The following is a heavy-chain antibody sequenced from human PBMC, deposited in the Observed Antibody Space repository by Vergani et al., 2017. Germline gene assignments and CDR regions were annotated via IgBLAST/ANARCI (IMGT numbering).Heavy chain of an antibody. CDR3: ARGSCLGGSCYKPLFDY. J-gene: IGHJ4*02. D-gene: IGHD2-15*01. CDR1: GGSINSHNYY. V-gene: IGHV4-61*02. CDR2: IHTSGSN. Sequence: QVQLQESGPGLVKPSQTLSLTCTVSGGSINSHNYYWSWIRQPAGKGLEWIGRIHTSGSNNYNPSLKRLFTMSEDTSKNQFSLNMTSVTAADTAVYFCARGSCLGGSCYKPLFDYWGQGILVTVSS.